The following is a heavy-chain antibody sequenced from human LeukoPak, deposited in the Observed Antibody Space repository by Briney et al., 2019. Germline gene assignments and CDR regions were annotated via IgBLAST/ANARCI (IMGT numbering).Heavy chain of an antibody. D-gene: IGHD6-13*01. CDR2: MNPNSGNT. J-gene: IGHJ6*02. CDR1: GYTFTSYD. V-gene: IGHV1-8*01. CDR3: ARGPIAAADPLYYYGMDV. Sequence: ASVKVSCKASGYTFTSYDINWVRQATGQGLEWMGWMNPNSGNTGYAQKFQGRATMTRNTSISTAYMELSSLRSEDTAVYYCARGPIAAADPLYYYGMDVWGQGTTVTVSS.